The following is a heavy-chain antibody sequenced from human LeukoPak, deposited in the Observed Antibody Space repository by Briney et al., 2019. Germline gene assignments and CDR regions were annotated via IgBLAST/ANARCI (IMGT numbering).Heavy chain of an antibody. CDR2: IVVGSGNT. CDR3: AADPSYSSGYRYYFDY. V-gene: IGHV1-58*01. CDR1: GFTFIISA. J-gene: IGHJ4*02. Sequence: SVKVSCKTSGFTFIISAVQWVRQARGQRLEWIGWIVVGSGNTNYAQKFQERVTITRDMSTSTAYMELSSLRSEDTAVYYCAADPSYSSGYRYYFDYWGQGTLVTVSS. D-gene: IGHD3-22*01.